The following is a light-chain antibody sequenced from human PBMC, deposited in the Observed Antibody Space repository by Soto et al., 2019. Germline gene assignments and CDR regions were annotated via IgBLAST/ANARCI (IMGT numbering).Light chain of an antibody. CDR3: QQYNTWPRT. Sequence: GMAQSPATLSVSPGERATLSCRASQSVGSTLAWYQQKPGQPPRLLIYDASTRATGIPARFSGSGSGTEFTLTISSLQSEDFAVYYCQQYNTWPRTFGQGTKVDIK. CDR1: QSVGST. J-gene: IGKJ1*01. V-gene: IGKV3-15*01. CDR2: DAS.